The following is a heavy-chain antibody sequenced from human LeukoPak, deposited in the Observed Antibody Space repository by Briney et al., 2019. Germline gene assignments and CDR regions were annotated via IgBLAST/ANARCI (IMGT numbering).Heavy chain of an antibody. J-gene: IGHJ4*02. CDR1: GFTFSSYS. Sequence: GGSLRLSCAASGFTFSSYSMNWVRQAPGKGLEWVSSISSSSSYIYYADSVRGRFTISRDNAKNSLYLQMNSLRAEDTAVYYCASRRDGYNDFDYWGQGTLVTVSS. CDR3: ASRRDGYNDFDY. V-gene: IGHV3-21*01. D-gene: IGHD5-24*01. CDR2: ISSSSSYI.